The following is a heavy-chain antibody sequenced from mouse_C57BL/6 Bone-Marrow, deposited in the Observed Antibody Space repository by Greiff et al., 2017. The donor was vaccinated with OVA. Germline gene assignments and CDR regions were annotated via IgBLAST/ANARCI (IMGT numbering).Heavy chain of an antibody. CDR3: AKFNTTVVSMDY. D-gene: IGHD1-1*01. Sequence: QVQLQQSGAELARPGASVKLSCKASGYTFTSYGISWVKQRTGQGLEWIGEIYPRSGNTYYNEKFKGKATLTADKSSSTAYMELRSLTSEDSAVYFCAKFNTTVVSMDYWGKGTSVTVSS. V-gene: IGHV1-81*01. CDR2: IYPRSGNT. CDR1: GYTFTSYG. J-gene: IGHJ4*01.